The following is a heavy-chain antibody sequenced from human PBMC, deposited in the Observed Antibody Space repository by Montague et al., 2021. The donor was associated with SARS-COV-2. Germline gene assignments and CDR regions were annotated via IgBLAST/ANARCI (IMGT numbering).Heavy chain of an antibody. CDR3: AREEDYYGSGSYLAMDV. D-gene: IGHD3-10*01. CDR1: GYTSTSYA. J-gene: IGHJ6*02. Sequence: SVKVSCKASGYTSTSYAMHWVRQAPGQRLEWMGWINAGNGKRKYSEKFEDRVRFSRDTSASTVYLELSSLRSDDTAVYYCAREEDYYGSGSYLAMDVWGQGTTVSVSS. CDR2: INAGNGKR. V-gene: IGHV1-3*01.